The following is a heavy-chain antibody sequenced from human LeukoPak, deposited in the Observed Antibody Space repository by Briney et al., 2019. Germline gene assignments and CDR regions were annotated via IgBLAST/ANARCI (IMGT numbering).Heavy chain of an antibody. CDR3: ARVDWNFIY. Sequence: SETLSLTCTVSGGSVSSGSYYWSWIRQPPGKGLEWIGYIYYSGSTNYNPSLKSRVTISVDTSKNQSSLKLSSVTAADTAVYYCARVDWNFIYWGQGTLVTVSS. CDR2: IYYSGST. V-gene: IGHV4-61*01. D-gene: IGHD1-1*01. CDR1: GGSVSSGSYY. J-gene: IGHJ4*02.